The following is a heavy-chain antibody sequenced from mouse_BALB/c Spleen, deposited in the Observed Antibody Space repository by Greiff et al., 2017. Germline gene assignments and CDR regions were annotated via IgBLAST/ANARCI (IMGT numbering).Heavy chain of an antibody. CDR1: GFSLTSYG. J-gene: IGHJ2*01. CDR2: IWSGRST. Sequence: QVQLQQSGPGLVQPSQSLSITCTVSGFSLTSYGVHWVRQSPGKGLEWLGVIWSGRSTDYNAAFISRLSISKDNSKSQVFFKMNSLQANDTAIYYCAREGGNYFDYWGQGTTLTVSS. D-gene: IGHD2-14*01. V-gene: IGHV2-2*02. CDR3: AREGGNYFDY.